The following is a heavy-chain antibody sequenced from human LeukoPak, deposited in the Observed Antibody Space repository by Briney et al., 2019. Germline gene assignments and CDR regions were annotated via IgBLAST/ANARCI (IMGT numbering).Heavy chain of an antibody. D-gene: IGHD3-16*01. CDR2: ISSSGSTI. CDR1: GFTFSSYE. V-gene: IGHV3-48*03. Sequence: GGSLRLSCAASGFTFSSYEMNLVRQAPGKGLEWVSYISSSGSTIYYADSVQGRFTISRDNAKNSLYLQMSSLRAEDTAVYYCARNDYNFDYWGQGTLVTVSS. J-gene: IGHJ4*02. CDR3: ARNDYNFDY.